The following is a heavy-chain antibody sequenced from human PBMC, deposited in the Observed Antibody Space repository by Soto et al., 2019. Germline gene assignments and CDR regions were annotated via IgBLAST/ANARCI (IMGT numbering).Heavy chain of an antibody. D-gene: IGHD3-3*01. CDR3: ARSITISTFDP. V-gene: IGHV1-2*02. CDR2: INPNSGGT. J-gene: IGHJ5*02. Sequence: ASLKVSCKSSGYTFTGYYMHWVLQAPGQGLEWMGWINPNSGGTNYAQKFQGRVTMTRDTSISTAYMELSRLRSDDTAVYYCARSITISTFDPWGQGTLVTVSS. CDR1: GYTFTGYY.